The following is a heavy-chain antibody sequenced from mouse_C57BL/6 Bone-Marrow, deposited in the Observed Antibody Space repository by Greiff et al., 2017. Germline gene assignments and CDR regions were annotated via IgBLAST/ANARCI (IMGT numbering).Heavy chain of an antibody. CDR3: ARGLLRRCDY. CDR1: GYTFTSYW. V-gene: IGHV1-69*01. J-gene: IGHJ2*01. D-gene: IGHD2-3*01. CDR2: IDPSDSYT. Sequence: QVQLQQPGAELVMPGASVKLSCKASGYTFTSYWMHWVKQRPGQGLEWIGEIDPSDSYTNYNQKFKGKSTLTVDKSSSTAYMQLSSLTSEDSAVYYCARGLLRRCDYWGQGTTLTVSS.